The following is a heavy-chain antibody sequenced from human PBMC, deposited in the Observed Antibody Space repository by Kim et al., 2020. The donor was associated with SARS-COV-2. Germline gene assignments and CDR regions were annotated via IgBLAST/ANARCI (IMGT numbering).Heavy chain of an antibody. CDR3: ASSFNCSSTSCSYYYYG. CDR2: INSDGSST. Sequence: GGSLRLSCAASGFTFSSYWMHWVRQAPGKGLVWVSRINSDGSSTSYADSVKGRFTISRDNAKNTLYLLMNSPGAEDTAVDYCASSFNCSSTSCSYYYYG. D-gene: IGHD2-2*01. J-gene: IGHJ6*01. V-gene: IGHV3-74*01. CDR1: GFTFSSYW.